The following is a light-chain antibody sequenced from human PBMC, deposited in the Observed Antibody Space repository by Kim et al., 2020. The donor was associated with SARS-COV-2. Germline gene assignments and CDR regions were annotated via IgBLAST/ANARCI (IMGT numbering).Light chain of an antibody. CDR2: DAS. V-gene: IGKV1-13*02. Sequence: AIQLTQSPSSLSASVGDRVTITCRANQGISSALAWYQQKPGKAPKLLIYDASSLESGVPSRFSGSGSGTDFTLTISSLQPEDFATYYCQQFNSYVTFGGGTKVDIK. CDR1: QGISSA. J-gene: IGKJ4*01. CDR3: QQFNSYVT.